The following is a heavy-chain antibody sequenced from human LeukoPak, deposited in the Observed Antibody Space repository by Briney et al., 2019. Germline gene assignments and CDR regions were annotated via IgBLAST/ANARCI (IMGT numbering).Heavy chain of an antibody. CDR3: AKLDPGDIAAAGTRIDY. Sequence: PGGSLRLSCAASGFSLSNYGMHWVRQAPGKGLEWVAFIRYDGSNKYYADSVKGRFTISRDNSKNTLYLQMNSLRAEDTAVYYCAKLDPGDIAAAGTRIDYWGQGTPVTVSS. D-gene: IGHD6-13*01. CDR1: GFSLSNYG. J-gene: IGHJ4*02. CDR2: IRYDGSNK. V-gene: IGHV3-30*02.